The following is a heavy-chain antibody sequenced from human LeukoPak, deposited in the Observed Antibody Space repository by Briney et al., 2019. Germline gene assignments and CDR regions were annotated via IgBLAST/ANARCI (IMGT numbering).Heavy chain of an antibody. V-gene: IGHV3-23*01. D-gene: IGHD5-18*01. CDR2: ISGSGGST. CDR1: GFTFSLYA. CDR3: AKGSGGGYSYAYFDY. Sequence: GGSLRLSCAASGFTFSLYAMSWVRQAPGKGLEWVSAISGSGGSTYYADSAKGRFTISRDNAKNTLYLQMNSLRADDTAVYYCAKGSGGGYSYAYFDYWGQETLVTVSS. J-gene: IGHJ4*02.